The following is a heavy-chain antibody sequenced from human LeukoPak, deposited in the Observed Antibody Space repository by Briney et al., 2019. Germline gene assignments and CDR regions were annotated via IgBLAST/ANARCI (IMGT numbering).Heavy chain of an antibody. CDR1: GFTFSSYW. CDR2: ISSSGSTI. Sequence: PGGSLRLSCAASGFTFSSYWMSWIRQAPGKGLEWVSYISSSGSTIYYADSVKGRFTISRDNAKNSLYLQMNSLRAEDTAVYYCARDPTYYYDSSGIFDYWGQGTLVTVSS. CDR3: ARDPTYYYDSSGIFDY. J-gene: IGHJ4*02. V-gene: IGHV3-11*04. D-gene: IGHD3-22*01.